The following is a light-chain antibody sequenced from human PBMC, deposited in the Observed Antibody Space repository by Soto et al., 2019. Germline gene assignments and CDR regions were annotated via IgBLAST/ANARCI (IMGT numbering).Light chain of an antibody. CDR3: QQHANWPLT. V-gene: IGKV3-11*01. Sequence: EIVLTQSPATLSLSPGERATLSCRASQSVGNNLAWYQQKPGQAPGIIIYEASTRATGIPARFIGSGSGTDCTLTISSLEPEDFAVYYCQQHANWPLTFGGGTKVDIK. J-gene: IGKJ4*01. CDR2: EAS. CDR1: QSVGNN.